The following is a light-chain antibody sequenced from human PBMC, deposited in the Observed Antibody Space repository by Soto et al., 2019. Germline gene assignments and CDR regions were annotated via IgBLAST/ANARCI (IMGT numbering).Light chain of an antibody. CDR1: SSNIGSNA. CDR2: TNN. J-gene: IGLJ3*02. Sequence: QSVLTQPPSASGTPGQRVTISCSGASSNIGSNAVSWYQQLPGTAPQLLIYTNNERPSGVPDRFSGSKSGTSASLAITGLQSEDEADYHCAAWDDSLNALVFGGGTKLTVL. V-gene: IGLV1-44*01. CDR3: AAWDDSLNALV.